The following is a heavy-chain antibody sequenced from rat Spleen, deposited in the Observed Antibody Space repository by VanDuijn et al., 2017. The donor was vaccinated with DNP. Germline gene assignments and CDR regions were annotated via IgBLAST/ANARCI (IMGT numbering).Heavy chain of an antibody. CDR1: GYSITSNY. J-gene: IGHJ3*01. CDR3: SRHHFDGSSHWFAY. CDR2: ISYSGST. Sequence: EVQLQESGPGLVKPSQSLSLTCSVTGYSITSNYWGWIRKFPGNKMEWIGHISYSGSTSYNPSLKSRISITRDTSKNQLFLQVNSVTTEDTATYYCSRHHFDGSSHWFAYWGQGTLVTVSS. V-gene: IGHV3-1*01. D-gene: IGHD1-12*02.